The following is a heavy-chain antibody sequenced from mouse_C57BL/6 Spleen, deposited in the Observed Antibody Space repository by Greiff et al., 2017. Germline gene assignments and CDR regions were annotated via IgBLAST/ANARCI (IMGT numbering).Heavy chain of an antibody. CDR1: GYAFSSSW. V-gene: IGHV1-82*01. J-gene: IGHJ2*01. CDR3: AREGARSYFDY. Sequence: QVHVKQSGPELVKPGASVKISCKASGYAFSSSWMNWVKQRPGKGLEWIGRIYPGDGDTNYNGKFKGQATLTADKSSSTAYMQLSSLTSEDSAVYFCAREGARSYFDYWGQGTTLTVSS. CDR2: IYPGDGDT.